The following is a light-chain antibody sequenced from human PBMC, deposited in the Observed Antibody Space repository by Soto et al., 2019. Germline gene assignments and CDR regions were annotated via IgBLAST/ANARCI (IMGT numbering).Light chain of an antibody. Sequence: DIQVTQSPSSLPSSVGDRVTITCRASENVDRYVNWYQQIPGKAPSLLISAASTLQSGVPSRFRGSGSVTSFTLTIDSLQPEDFAVYYCQQTYSTPPTFGQGTKVEVK. V-gene: IGKV1-39*01. CDR1: ENVDRY. CDR3: QQTYSTPPT. J-gene: IGKJ1*01. CDR2: AAS.